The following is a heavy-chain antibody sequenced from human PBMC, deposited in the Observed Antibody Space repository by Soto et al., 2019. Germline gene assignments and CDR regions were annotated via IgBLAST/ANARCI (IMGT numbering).Heavy chain of an antibody. V-gene: IGHV3-30*03. CDR3: ARDFLYYYDSSGSPNWYYYGMDV. D-gene: IGHD3-22*01. CDR1: GFTFSSYG. CDR2: ISYDGSNK. Sequence: GGSLRLSCAASGFTFSSYGMHWVRQAPGKGLERVAVISYDGSNKYYADSVKGRFTISRDNSKNTLYLQMNSLRAEDTAVYYCARDFLYYYDSSGSPNWYYYGMDVWGQGTTVTVSS. J-gene: IGHJ6*02.